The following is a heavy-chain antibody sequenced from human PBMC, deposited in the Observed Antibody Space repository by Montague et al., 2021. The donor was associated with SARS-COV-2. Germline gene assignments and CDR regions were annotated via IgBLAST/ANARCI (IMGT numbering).Heavy chain of an antibody. J-gene: IGHJ6*02. Sequence: SLRLSCSASGFTFSDNYMSWIRQAPGKGLEWVSYISSSSRDIKYXDSVKGRFTISRDNVESSLYLQMNSLRGEDTAVYYCARERRVVATGSHYGMDVWGPGTTVIVSS. CDR1: GFTFSDNY. CDR3: ARERRVVATGSHYGMDV. D-gene: IGHD5-12*01. V-gene: IGHV3-11*05. CDR2: ISSSSRDI.